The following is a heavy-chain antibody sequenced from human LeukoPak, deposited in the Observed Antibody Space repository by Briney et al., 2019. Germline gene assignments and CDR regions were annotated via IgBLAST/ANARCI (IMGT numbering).Heavy chain of an antibody. CDR1: GGSFNGYY. D-gene: IGHD2-21*01. J-gene: IGHJ3*02. CDR2: INHSGST. CDR3: ARGSITYGDYHDAFDI. Sequence: PSETLSLTCAVYGGSFNGYYWSWIRQPPGKGLEWIGEINHSGSTNYNPSLKSRATISVDTSKNQFSLKLSSVTAADTAVYYCARGSITYGDYHDAFDIWGQGTLVTVSS. V-gene: IGHV4-34*01.